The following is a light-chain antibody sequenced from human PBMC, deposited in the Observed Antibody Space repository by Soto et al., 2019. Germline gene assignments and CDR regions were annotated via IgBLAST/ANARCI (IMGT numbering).Light chain of an antibody. Sequence: DIVMTQSPISLPVTPGEPASISCRSSQSLLHSNGYNYLDWYLQKPGQSPQLLIYLGSNRASGVPDRFSGSGSGTDFTLKISRVEAEDVGVYYCMQARQTPFTFGPGTKVDIK. J-gene: IGKJ3*01. CDR1: QSLLHSNGYNY. V-gene: IGKV2-28*01. CDR3: MQARQTPFT. CDR2: LGS.